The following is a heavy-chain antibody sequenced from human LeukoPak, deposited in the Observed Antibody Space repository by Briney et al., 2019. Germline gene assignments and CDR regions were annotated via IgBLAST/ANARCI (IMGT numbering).Heavy chain of an antibody. V-gene: IGHV1-69*04. D-gene: IGHD6-13*01. CDR1: GGTFSSYA. CDR2: IIPIPGIV. CDR3: ARIEAAAKYSNYGMDV. J-gene: IGHJ6*02. Sequence: GASVKVSCKASGGTFSSYAISWVRQAPGQGLEWMGRIIPIPGIVNYAQKFQGRVTITADKSTSTAYMELSSLRSEDTAVYYCARIEAAAKYSNYGMDVWGQGTTVTVSS.